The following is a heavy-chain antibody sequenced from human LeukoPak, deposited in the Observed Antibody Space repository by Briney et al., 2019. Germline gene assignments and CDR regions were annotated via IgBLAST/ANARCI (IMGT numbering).Heavy chain of an antibody. CDR1: GFTFGDYA. Sequence: GGSLRLSCTASGFTFGDYAMSWVRQAPEKGLEWVATISGSGGGTYYADSVKGRFTISRDDSKNTLYLQMNSLRAEDTAVYYCAKDLGRYRNNYFDYWGQGTLVTVSS. CDR3: AKDLGRYRNNYFDY. CDR2: ISGSGGGT. J-gene: IGHJ4*02. V-gene: IGHV3-23*01. D-gene: IGHD1-26*01.